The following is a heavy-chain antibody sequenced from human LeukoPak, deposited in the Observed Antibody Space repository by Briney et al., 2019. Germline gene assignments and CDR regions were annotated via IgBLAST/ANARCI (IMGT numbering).Heavy chain of an antibody. CDR1: GFTFDDYG. J-gene: IGHJ6*03. CDR3: ARATSSSGYYYYYMDV. CDR2: ITWNGGST. Sequence: GGSLRLSCAASGFTFDDYGMSWVRQPPGKGLEWVSGITWNGGSTGYADSVKGRFTISRDNAKNSLYLQMNSLRDEDTALYYCARATSSSGYYYYYMDVWGKGTTVTVSS. D-gene: IGHD6-6*01. V-gene: IGHV3-20*04.